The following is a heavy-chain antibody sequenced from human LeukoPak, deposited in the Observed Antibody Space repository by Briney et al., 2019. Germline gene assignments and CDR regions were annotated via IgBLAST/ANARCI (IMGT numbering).Heavy chain of an antibody. CDR1: GFIFSSYA. Sequence: GGSLRLSCAASGFIFSSYAMHWVRQAPGKGLEWVAVISYDGSNKYYADSVKGRFTTSRDNSKNTLYLQMNNLRAEDTAVYYCAREVPVGATKAFDYWGQGTLVTVSS. CDR3: AREVPVGATKAFDY. CDR2: ISYDGSNK. V-gene: IGHV3-30-3*01. D-gene: IGHD1-26*01. J-gene: IGHJ4*02.